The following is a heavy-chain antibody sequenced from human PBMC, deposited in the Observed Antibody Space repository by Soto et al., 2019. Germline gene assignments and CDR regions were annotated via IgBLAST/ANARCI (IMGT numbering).Heavy chain of an antibody. CDR2: ISGYNGQT. Sequence: QVQLVQSGAEGKKPGSSVKVSCKTSGYTFTSFGVSWVRQAPGQGREWMGWISGYNGQTNYAQKFQGRVTMTTDTSTSTGYRELRGRRSDDTAVYYCPRDWNCSGGSCYYCFVYGVQETLVTVSS. CDR3: PRDWNCSGGSCYYCFVY. V-gene: IGHV1-18*01. J-gene: IGHJ4*02. CDR1: GYTFTSFG. D-gene: IGHD2-15*01.